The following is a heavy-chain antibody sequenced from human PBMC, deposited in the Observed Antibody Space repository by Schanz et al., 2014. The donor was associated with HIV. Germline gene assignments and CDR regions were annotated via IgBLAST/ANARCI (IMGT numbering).Heavy chain of an antibody. CDR2: ISYDGSNK. J-gene: IGHJ6*02. D-gene: IGHD5-18*01. CDR1: GFTFSSYA. CDR3: ARDLTGYFTMDA. V-gene: IGHV3-30-3*01. Sequence: QVQLVESGGGVVQPGRSLRLSCAASGFTFSSYAMHWVRQAPGKGLEWVAVISYDGSNKNYADSVKGRFTISRDNSKNTLYLQMNSLRAEDTAVYSCARDLTGYFTMDAWGQGTTVTVYS.